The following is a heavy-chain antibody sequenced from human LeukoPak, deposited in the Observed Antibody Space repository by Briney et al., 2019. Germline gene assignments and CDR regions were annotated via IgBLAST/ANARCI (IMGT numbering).Heavy chain of an antibody. CDR3: ARDAWHQLSRRNYYAMDV. Sequence: SETLSLTCTVSGGSISSSSYYWGWIRQPPGKGLEWIGSIYYGGSSYYNPSLKSRVSISVDTSNNQFSLKVNSVTAADTAVYYCARDAWHQLSRRNYYAMDVWGQGTTVTVSS. J-gene: IGHJ6*02. D-gene: IGHD2-2*01. CDR1: GGSISSSSYY. V-gene: IGHV4-39*07. CDR2: IYYGGSS.